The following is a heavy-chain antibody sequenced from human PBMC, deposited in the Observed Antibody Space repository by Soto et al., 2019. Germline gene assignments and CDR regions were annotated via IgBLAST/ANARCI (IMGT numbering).Heavy chain of an antibody. CDR3: ARVSGYDILTGTYYYYGMDV. CDR2: ISAYNGNT. CDR1: GYTFTSYG. D-gene: IGHD3-9*01. V-gene: IGHV1-18*01. Sequence: QVQLVQSGAEVKKPGASVKVSCKASGYTFTSYGISWVRQAPGQGLEWMGWISAYNGNTNYAQKLQGRVTMTTDTSTSTAYMELRSLGSDDTAVYYCARVSGYDILTGTYYYYGMDVWGQGTTVTVSS. J-gene: IGHJ6*02.